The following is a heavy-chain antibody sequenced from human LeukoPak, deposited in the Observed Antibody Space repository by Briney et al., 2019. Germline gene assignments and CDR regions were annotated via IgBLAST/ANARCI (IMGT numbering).Heavy chain of an antibody. CDR2: INPSGGST. Sequence: ASVKVSCKASGYTFTSYYMHWVRQAPGQGLEWVGTINPSGGSTSYAQKFQGRVTMTRDTSTSTVYMELSSLRSEDTAVYYCASQAAGNYYYYGMDVWGQGTTVTVSS. CDR3: ASQAAGNYYYYGMDV. V-gene: IGHV1-46*01. CDR1: GYTFTSYY. D-gene: IGHD6-13*01. J-gene: IGHJ6*02.